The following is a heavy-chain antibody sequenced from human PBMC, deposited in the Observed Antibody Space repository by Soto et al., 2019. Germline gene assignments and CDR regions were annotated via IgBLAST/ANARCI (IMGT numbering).Heavy chain of an antibody. CDR1: GDSVSSNSAG. V-gene: IGHV6-1*01. J-gene: IGHJ4*01. CDR3: ARGEQYSGRSSDY. CDR2: TYYRSKWYY. D-gene: IGHD1-26*01. Sequence: SQTLPLTGAITGDSVSSNSAGWSWVRQSPSRGLEWLGRTYYRSKWYYEYAVSVRGRITINPDTSKNQYSLQLNSVTPEDTAVYFCARGEQYSGRSSDYQGQGTLRSVSP.